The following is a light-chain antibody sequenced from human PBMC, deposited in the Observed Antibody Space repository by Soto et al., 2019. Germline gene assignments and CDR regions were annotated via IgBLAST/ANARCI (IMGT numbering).Light chain of an antibody. Sequence: DIQLTQSPSFLSASVGDRVTITCRASQGISRYLAWYQQKPGKAPKLLIYAASTLQSGVPSRFSGSGSGTGFTLTISSLQPEDFATYYCQQLNTYPHTFGQGTKLEIQ. CDR1: QGISRY. J-gene: IGKJ2*01. V-gene: IGKV1-9*01. CDR2: AAS. CDR3: QQLNTYPHT.